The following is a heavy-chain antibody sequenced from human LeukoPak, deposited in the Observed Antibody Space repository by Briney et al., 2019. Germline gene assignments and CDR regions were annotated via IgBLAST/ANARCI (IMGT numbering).Heavy chain of an antibody. CDR1: GGSFNNYY. V-gene: IGHV4-59*01. D-gene: IGHD3-22*01. Sequence: SETLSLTCIVSGGSFNNYYWSWIRQPPGKGLEWIGNVYHSGSTSYNPSLKSRVTISRDTSKNQFSLRLTSVTAADTAVYYCAREDSGTSGYVFDPWGQGTLATVSS. J-gene: IGHJ5*02. CDR3: AREDSGTSGYVFDP. CDR2: VYHSGST.